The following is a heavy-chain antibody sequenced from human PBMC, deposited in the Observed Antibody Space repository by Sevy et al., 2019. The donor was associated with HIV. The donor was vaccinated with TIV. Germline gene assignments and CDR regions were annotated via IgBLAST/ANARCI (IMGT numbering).Heavy chain of an antibody. Sequence: SETLSLTCTVSGGSISSYYWSWIRQPPGKGLEWIGSIYYSGSTNYNPSLKSRVTMSVDTSKNQFSLKLSSVTAADTAVYYCASGGRHYYDSSGYYEFGTFDYWGQGTLVTVSS. J-gene: IGHJ4*02. V-gene: IGHV4-59*01. CDR1: GGSISSYY. D-gene: IGHD3-22*01. CDR2: IYYSGST. CDR3: ASGGRHYYDSSGYYEFGTFDY.